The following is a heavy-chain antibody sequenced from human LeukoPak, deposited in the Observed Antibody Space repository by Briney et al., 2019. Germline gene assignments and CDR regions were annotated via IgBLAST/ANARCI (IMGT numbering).Heavy chain of an antibody. Sequence: SETLSLTCAVYGGSFSGYYWSWIRQPPGKGLEWIGEINHSGGTNYNPSLKSRVTISVDTSKNQFSLKLSSVTAAGTAVYYCASAMIGVPDDAFDIWGKGKMVTVS. D-gene: IGHD3-22*01. CDR3: ASAMIGVPDDAFDI. CDR1: GGSFSGYY. J-gene: IGHJ3*02. CDR2: INHSGGT. V-gene: IGHV4-34*01.